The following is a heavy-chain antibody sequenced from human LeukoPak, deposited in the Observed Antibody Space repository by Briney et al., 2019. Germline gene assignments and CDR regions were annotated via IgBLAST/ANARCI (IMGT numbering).Heavy chain of an antibody. CDR1: GGSISSGGYY. Sequence: TLSLTCTVSGGSISSGGYYWSWIRQHPGKGLEWIGYIYYRGSTYYNPSLKSRVTISVDTSKNQFSLKLSSVTAADTAVYYCARAHDEDSSGYYWFGYWGQGTLVTVSS. J-gene: IGHJ5*01. CDR2: IYYRGST. D-gene: IGHD3-22*01. V-gene: IGHV4-31*03. CDR3: ARAHDEDSSGYYWFGY.